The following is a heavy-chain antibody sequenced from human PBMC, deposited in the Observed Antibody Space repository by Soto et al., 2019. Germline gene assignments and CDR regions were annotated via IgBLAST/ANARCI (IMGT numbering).Heavy chain of an antibody. Sequence: GGSLRLSCAASGFTFSSYGMHWVRQAPGKGLELVAFISYNAGNKYYADSVRGRFTISRDNSKNTLYLQMNSLRPEDTALYYCAREHQDPDTAVSAHWGQGTLVTVSS. CDR3: AREHQDPDTAVSAH. J-gene: IGHJ4*01. D-gene: IGHD6-19*01. CDR1: GFTFSSYG. V-gene: IGHV3-30*03. CDR2: ISYNAGNK.